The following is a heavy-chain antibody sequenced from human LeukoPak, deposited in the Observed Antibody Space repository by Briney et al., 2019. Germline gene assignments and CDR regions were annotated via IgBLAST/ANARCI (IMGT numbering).Heavy chain of an antibody. CDR3: ARDPGPYYLDY. CDR2: IYSGGST. Sequence: PGGSLRLSCAPSGLTVSSNYMTWVRQAPGKGLEWVSVIYSGGSTYYADSVKGRFTISRDNSKNTLYMQMNSLRPEDTAVYYCARDPGPYYLDYWGQGTLVTVSS. CDR1: GLTVSSNY. V-gene: IGHV3-53*05. J-gene: IGHJ4*02.